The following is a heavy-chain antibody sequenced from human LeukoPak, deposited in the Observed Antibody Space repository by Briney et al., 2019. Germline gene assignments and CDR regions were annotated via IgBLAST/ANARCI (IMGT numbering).Heavy chain of an antibody. CDR1: AFTFSSYS. Sequence: GSLRLSCAASAFTFSSYSMNWVRQTPGKGLEWIGTIYYSGSTYYNPSLKSRVTISVDTSKNQFSLKLSSVTAADTAVYYCARGDYDYVWGSYLEWFDPWGQGTLVTVSS. D-gene: IGHD3-16*01. CDR3: ARGDYDYVWGSYLEWFDP. J-gene: IGHJ5*02. V-gene: IGHV4-59*12. CDR2: IYYSGST.